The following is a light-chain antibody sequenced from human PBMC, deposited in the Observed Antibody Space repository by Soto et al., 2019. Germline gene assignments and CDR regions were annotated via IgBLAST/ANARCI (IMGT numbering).Light chain of an antibody. CDR1: RSDIGSYNS. J-gene: IGLJ3*02. CDR2: EVT. V-gene: IGLV2-23*02. Sequence: QSALTQPASVSGSPGQSITISCTGTRSDIGSYNSIAWYQQHPGKAPRVMIFEVTKRPSGISNRFSGSKSGSTASLTISGLQAEYEADYFCFSYAGDSTWVFGGGTKLTVL. CDR3: FSYAGDSTWV.